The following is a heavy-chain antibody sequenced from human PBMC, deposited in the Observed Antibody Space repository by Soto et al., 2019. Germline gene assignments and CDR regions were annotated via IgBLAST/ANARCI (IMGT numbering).Heavy chain of an antibody. CDR3: AGVYATKIVVTTCYAMDV. D-gene: IGHD3-22*01. V-gene: IGHV1-69*12. CDR2: IIPVFGTP. CDR1: GGSLSNFG. J-gene: IGHJ6*02. Sequence: QVQLVQSGAEVKKPGSSVTVSCPASGGSLSNFGISWVRQAPGQGLEWMGAIIPVFGTPNYAEKFQDRVSIKADETTTTVYIEVRSLTSEDTAVDDCAGVYATKIVVTTCYAMDVGGQWTTFTVSS.